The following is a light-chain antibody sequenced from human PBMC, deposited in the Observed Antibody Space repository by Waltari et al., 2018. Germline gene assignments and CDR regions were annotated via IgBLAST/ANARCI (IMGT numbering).Light chain of an antibody. CDR1: SSYSGGSEY. CDR2: DVT. CDR3: SSFTSSTTGI. J-gene: IGLJ2*01. Sequence: SALTQPDSVSGSPGQSITISCRGISSYSGGSEYVSWYQQHPGKAPKVIIYDVTNRPSGVSNRFSGSKSGSSASLTISGLQAEDEADYYCSSFTSSTTGIFGGGTKLTVL. V-gene: IGLV2-14*01.